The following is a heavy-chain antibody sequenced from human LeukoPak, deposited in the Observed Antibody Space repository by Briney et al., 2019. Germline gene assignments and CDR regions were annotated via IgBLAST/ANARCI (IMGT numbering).Heavy chain of an antibody. CDR3: ARDPWLPGRRPRNYGDYYFDY. D-gene: IGHD4-17*01. J-gene: IGHJ4*02. V-gene: IGHV3-30-3*01. CDR2: ISYDGSNK. CDR1: GFTFSSYA. Sequence: GGSLRLSFAASGFTFSSYAMHWVRQAPGKGLEWVAVISYDGSNKYYADSVKGRFTISRDNSKNTLYLQMNSLRAEDTAVYYCARDPWLPGRRPRNYGDYYFDYWGQGTLVTVSS.